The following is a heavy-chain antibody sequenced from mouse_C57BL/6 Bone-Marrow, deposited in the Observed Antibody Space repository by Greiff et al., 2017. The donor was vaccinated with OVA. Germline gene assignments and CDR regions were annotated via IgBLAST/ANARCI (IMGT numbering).Heavy chain of an antibody. CDR2: ISSGSSTI. V-gene: IGHV5-17*01. CDR1: GFTFSDYG. Sequence: EVKVEESGGGLVKPGGSLKLSCAASGFTFSDYGMHWVRQAPEKGLEWVAYISSGSSTIYYADTVKGRFTISRDNAKNTLFLQMTSLRSEDTAMYYCARDGYGNSYWYFDVWGTGTTVTVSS. CDR3: ARDGYGNSYWYFDV. J-gene: IGHJ1*03. D-gene: IGHD2-1*01.